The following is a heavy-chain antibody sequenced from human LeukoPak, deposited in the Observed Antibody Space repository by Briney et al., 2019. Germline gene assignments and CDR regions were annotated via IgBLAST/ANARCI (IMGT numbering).Heavy chain of an antibody. CDR1: GGTFSSYA. CDR3: ARTYYDFWSGSTAKYYFDY. D-gene: IGHD3-3*01. J-gene: IGHJ4*02. CDR2: IIPIFGTA. Sequence: SVKVSCKASGGTFSSYAISWVRQAPGQGLEWMGGIIPIFGTANYAQKFQGRVTITADESTSTAYMELSSLRSEDTAVYYCARTYYDFWSGSTAKYYFDYWGQGTLVTVSS. V-gene: IGHV1-69*13.